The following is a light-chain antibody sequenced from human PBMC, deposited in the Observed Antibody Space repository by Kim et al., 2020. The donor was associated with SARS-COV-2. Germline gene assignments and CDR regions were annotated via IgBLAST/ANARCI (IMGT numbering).Light chain of an antibody. CDR2: RDS. J-gene: IGLJ3*02. CDR3: QVWDSSTHPV. V-gene: IGLV3-9*01. CDR1: NIGSKN. Sequence: SYELTQPLSVSVALGQTARITCGGNNIGSKNVHWYQQKPGQAPVLVIYRDSNRPSGIPERFSGSNSGNTATLTISRAQAGDEADYYCQVWDSSTHPVFGGGTQLTVL.